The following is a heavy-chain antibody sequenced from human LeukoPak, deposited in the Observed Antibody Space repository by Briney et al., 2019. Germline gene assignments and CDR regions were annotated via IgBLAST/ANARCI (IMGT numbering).Heavy chain of an antibody. J-gene: IGHJ4*02. D-gene: IGHD2-15*01. CDR2: INPNTGAT. CDR1: GYTFTGYY. Sequence: ASVKVSCKASGYTFTGYYIHWVRQAPGQGLEGMGWINPNTGATNCARKFQGRVTMTRDTSISTAYMEVTRPRSDDTAVYYCASGGREDVVVVVAYFDYWGQGTLVTVSS. V-gene: IGHV1-2*02. CDR3: ASGGREDVVVVVAYFDY.